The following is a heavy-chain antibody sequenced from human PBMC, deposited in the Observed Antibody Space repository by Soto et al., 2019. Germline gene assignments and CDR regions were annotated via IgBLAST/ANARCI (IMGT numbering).Heavy chain of an antibody. D-gene: IGHD2-2*02. CDR1: GYTFTSYG. CDR2: ISAYNGNT. V-gene: IGHV1-18*01. CDR3: ARDGGGFHDCSSTSCYRMRAPDYGMDV. J-gene: IGHJ6*02. Sequence: QVQLVQSGAEVKKPGASVKVSCKASGYTFTSYGISWVRQAPGQGLEWMGWISAYNGNTNYAQKPPGGSHTTTIPTTSTAYRELRSLRSDDTAVYYCARDGGGFHDCSSTSCYRMRAPDYGMDVWGQGTTVTVSS.